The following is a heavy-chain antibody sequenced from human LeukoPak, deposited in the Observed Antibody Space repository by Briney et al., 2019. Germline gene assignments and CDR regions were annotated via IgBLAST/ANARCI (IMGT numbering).Heavy chain of an antibody. J-gene: IGHJ5*02. D-gene: IGHD3-9*01. CDR2: ISGSGGST. CDR1: GFTFSSYA. CDR3: AKEGRYFDWPPRWFDP. V-gene: IGHV3-23*01. Sequence: GGSLRLSCAASGFTFSSYAMSWVRQAPGKGLEWVSAISGSGGSTYYADSVKGRFTISRDNSKNTLYLQMNSLRAEDTAVYCCAKEGRYFDWPPRWFDPWGQGTLVTVSS.